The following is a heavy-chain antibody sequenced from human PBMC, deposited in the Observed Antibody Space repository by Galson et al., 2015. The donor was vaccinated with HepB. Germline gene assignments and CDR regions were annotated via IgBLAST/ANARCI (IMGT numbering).Heavy chain of an antibody. Sequence: SVKVSCKASGGTFSSYAISWVRQAPGQGLEWMGRIIPILGIANYAQKFQGRVTITADKSMSTAYMELSSLRSEDTAVYYCARVSIAVAGAFDYWGQGTLVTVSS. D-gene: IGHD6-19*01. CDR2: IIPILGIA. CDR3: ARVSIAVAGAFDY. V-gene: IGHV1-69*04. J-gene: IGHJ4*02. CDR1: GGTFSSYA.